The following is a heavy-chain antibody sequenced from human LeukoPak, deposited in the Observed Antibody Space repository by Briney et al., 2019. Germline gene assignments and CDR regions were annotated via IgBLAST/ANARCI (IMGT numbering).Heavy chain of an antibody. CDR1: GDSISSSPYF. D-gene: IGHD6-19*01. J-gene: IGHJ5*02. V-gene: IGHV4-39*01. Sequence: SETLSLTCTVSGDSISSSPYFWGWVRQSPGKGLEWIGSIYYTGSAYYNPSLKSRVTISVDTSKNQFSLKVRSVTAADTTIYYCASHAAVAGTAWFDPWGQGTKVIVSS. CDR2: IYYTGSA. CDR3: ASHAAVAGTAWFDP.